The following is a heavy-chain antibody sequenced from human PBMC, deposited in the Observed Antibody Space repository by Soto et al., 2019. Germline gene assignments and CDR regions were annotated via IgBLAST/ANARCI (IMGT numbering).Heavy chain of an antibody. CDR2: IYYSGSA. CDR3: ARRYFDLYYFDY. V-gene: IGHV4-59*08. J-gene: IGHJ4*02. CDR1: GGSMSSYY. Sequence: SETLSLTCSVSGGSMSSYYWSWIRQPPGKGLEWIGFIYYSGSASYNPSLKSRVTMSVDTSKNQFSLKLRSVTAADTAVYYCARRYFDLYYFDYWGQGTLVTVSS. D-gene: IGHD3-9*01.